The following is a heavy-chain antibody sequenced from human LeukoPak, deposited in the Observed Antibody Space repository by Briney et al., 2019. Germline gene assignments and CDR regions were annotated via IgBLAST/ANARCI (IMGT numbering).Heavy chain of an antibody. CDR3: ARGTNWSPLDFDF. D-gene: IGHD1-20*01. CDR2: ISSSSDNYK. Sequence: PGGSLRLSCVASGFTFNTYYIHRVRQAPGKALEWVSTISSSSDNYKYYADSVKGRFTISRDNAKNSLYLQMNSLRAEDTDVYFCARGTNWSPLDFDFWGQGTQVTVSS. CDR1: GFTFNTYY. J-gene: IGHJ4*02. V-gene: IGHV3-21*01.